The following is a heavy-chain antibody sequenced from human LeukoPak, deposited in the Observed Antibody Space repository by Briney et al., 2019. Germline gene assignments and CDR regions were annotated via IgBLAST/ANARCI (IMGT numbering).Heavy chain of an antibody. V-gene: IGHV3-23*01. CDR3: AKDRMELRGNYFDY. CDR2: MSGSGSTT. J-gene: IGHJ4*02. Sequence: GGSLRLSCAASGFTFSNYAMSWVRQAPGKGLEWVSCMSGSGSTTYYADSVKGRFTISRDNSKNTLYLQMNSLRAEDTAIYYCAKDRMELRGNYFDYWGQGTLVTGSS. CDR1: GFTFSNYA. D-gene: IGHD1-7*01.